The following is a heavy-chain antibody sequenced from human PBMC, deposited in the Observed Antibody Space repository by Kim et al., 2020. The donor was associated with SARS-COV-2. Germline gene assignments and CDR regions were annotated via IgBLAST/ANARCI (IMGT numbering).Heavy chain of an antibody. CDR2: IYYTRDT. CDR3: VSWESRSGSYQGFDY. D-gene: IGHD6-19*01. V-gene: IGHV4-39*01. Sequence: SETLSLTCTDSDGSIRSRCDYWGWIRQSPGKGLEWIGSIYYTRDTYYNPSLKSRVTISLDRSRNLLSLTLSSVTAADTAVYSCVSWESRSGSYQGFDYWGQGTLVTVSS. CDR1: DGSIRSRCDY. J-gene: IGHJ4*02.